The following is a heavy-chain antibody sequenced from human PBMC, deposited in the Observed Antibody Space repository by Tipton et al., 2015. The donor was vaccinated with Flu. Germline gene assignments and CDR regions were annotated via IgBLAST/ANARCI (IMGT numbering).Heavy chain of an antibody. D-gene: IGHD6-6*01. V-gene: IGHV3-11*01. CDR2: ISSSGSTI. CDR1: GFTFSDYY. J-gene: IGHJ6*02. Sequence: SLRLSCAASGFTFSDYYMSWIRRAPGKGLEWVSYISSSGSTIYYADSVKGRFTISRDNAKNSLYLQMNSLRAEDTAVYYCARDIAARHYYYYGMDVWGQGTTVTVSS. CDR3: ARDIAARHYYYYGMDV.